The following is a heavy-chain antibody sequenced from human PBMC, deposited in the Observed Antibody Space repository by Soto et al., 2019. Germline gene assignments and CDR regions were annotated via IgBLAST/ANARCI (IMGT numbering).Heavy chain of an antibody. CDR1: GGSISSGGYS. V-gene: IGHV4-61*08. CDR3: ARLDPRRIFDY. Sequence: PSETLSLTCAVSGGSISSGGYSWSWIRQPPGKGLEWIGYIYYSGSTIYNPSLKSRLTISVDTSKNQFSLRLTSATAADTAVYYCARLDPRRIFDYWGQGSLVTVSS. J-gene: IGHJ4*02. CDR2: IYYSGST. D-gene: IGHD2-15*01.